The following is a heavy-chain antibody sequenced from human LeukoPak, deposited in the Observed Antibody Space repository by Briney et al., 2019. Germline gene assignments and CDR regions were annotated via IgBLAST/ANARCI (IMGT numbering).Heavy chain of an antibody. D-gene: IGHD3-22*01. CDR2: MYYSGST. CDR1: GGSVSGYY. Sequence: SETLSLTCTVSGGSVSGYYWSWIRRSPGKGLVWIGYMYYSGSTNYNPSLESRITISIDMSNNQFSLTQSSVTAADTALYYCARHFTYYYDSSGYPRDAFDIWGQGTMVTVSS. J-gene: IGHJ3*02. V-gene: IGHV4-59*08. CDR3: ARHFTYYYDSSGYPRDAFDI.